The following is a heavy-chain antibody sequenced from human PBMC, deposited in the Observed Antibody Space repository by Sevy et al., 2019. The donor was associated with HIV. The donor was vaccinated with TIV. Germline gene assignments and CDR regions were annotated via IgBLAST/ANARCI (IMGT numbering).Heavy chain of an antibody. D-gene: IGHD1-7*01. V-gene: IGHV4-30-4*01. CDR1: GGSISGDDYY. CDR2: IYYSGGT. J-gene: IGHJ5*02. CDR3: ARGVTGTTASEWFDP. Sequence: SETLSLTCTVSGGSISGDDYYWSWIRQPPGKGLEWIGYIYYSGGTYYNASLKTRLSISVDTSKNQFSLKLTSVTAADTAVYYCARGVTGTTASEWFDPWGQGTLVTVS.